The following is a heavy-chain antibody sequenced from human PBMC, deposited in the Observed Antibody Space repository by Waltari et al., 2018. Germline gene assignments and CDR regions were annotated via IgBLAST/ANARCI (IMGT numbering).Heavy chain of an antibody. CDR3: VRDRGRGMFLDS. Sequence: QLQLQQSGPGPVKPSETLSLTCAVSGEQMTCVSWCSWVRQTPGKGLGWVGQVHGSGRTNYNPSLEGRVTISMDMSNNKFSLRVSSATAADTAVYYCVRDRGRGMFLDSWGQGILVSVSP. V-gene: IGHV4-4*02. CDR2: VHGSGRT. J-gene: IGHJ4*02. CDR1: GEQMTCVSW. D-gene: IGHD3-10*02.